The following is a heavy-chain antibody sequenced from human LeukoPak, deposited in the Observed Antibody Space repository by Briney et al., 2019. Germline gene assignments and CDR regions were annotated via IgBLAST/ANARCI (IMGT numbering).Heavy chain of an antibody. CDR2: ISGSGGST. D-gene: IGHD2-21*01. V-gene: IGHV3-23*01. CDR1: GFTFSSYG. CDR3: AKDPHVVPVRIRFDY. J-gene: IGHJ4*02. Sequence: GRSLRLSCAASGFTFSSYGMHWVRQAPGKGLEWVSAISGSGGSTYYADSVKGRFTISRDNSKNTLYLQMNSLRAEDTAVYYCAKDPHVVPVRIRFDYWGQGTLVTVSS.